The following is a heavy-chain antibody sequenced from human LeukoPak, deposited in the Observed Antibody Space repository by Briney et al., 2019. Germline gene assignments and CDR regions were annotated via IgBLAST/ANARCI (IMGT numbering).Heavy chain of an antibody. CDR1: LDSTTSNF. CDR2: IHRSGSP. Sequence: SETLSLTCTVSLDSTTSNFWSWVRQPPGKGLEWIGEIHRSGSPNYNPSLQSRVTISIDRSRNQTVLELSSVTAADTAVYYCAREILGGFNPGAYWGQGTLVTVSS. V-gene: IGHV4-4*02. D-gene: IGHD1-14*01. CDR3: AREILGGFNPGAY. J-gene: IGHJ4*02.